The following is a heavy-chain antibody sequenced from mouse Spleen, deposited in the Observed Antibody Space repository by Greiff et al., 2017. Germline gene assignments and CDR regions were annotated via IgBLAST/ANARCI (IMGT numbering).Heavy chain of an antibody. CDR2: ISSGGSYT. Sequence: EVKLMESGGGLVKPGGSLKLSCAASGFTFSSYTMSWVRQTPEKRLEWVATISSGGSYTYYPDSVKGRFTISRDNAKNTLYLQMSSLKSEDTAMYYCTRLTGTGGYYFDYWGQGTTLTVSS. D-gene: IGHD4-1*01. CDR3: TRLTGTGGYYFDY. CDR1: GFTFSSYT. J-gene: IGHJ2*01. V-gene: IGHV5-6-4*01.